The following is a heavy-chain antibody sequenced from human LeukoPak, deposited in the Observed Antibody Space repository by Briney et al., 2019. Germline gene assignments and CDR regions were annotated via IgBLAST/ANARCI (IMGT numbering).Heavy chain of an antibody. CDR2: IYHSGST. CDR1: GYPISSGYY. J-gene: IGHJ4*02. V-gene: IGHV4-38-2*01. D-gene: IGHD4-17*01. CDR3: ARADYGDFDY. Sequence: SETLSLTCAVSGYPISSGYYWGWIRQPPGKGLEWIGSIYHSGSTYYNPSLKSRVTISVDTSKNQFSLKLSSVTAADTAVYYCARADYGDFDYWGQGTLVTVSS.